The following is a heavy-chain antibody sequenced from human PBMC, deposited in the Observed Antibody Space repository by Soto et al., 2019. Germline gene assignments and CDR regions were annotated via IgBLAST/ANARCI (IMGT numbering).Heavy chain of an antibody. D-gene: IGHD3-9*01. V-gene: IGHV3-23*01. CDR1: GFTFSSYA. CDR2: ISGSGGST. J-gene: IGHJ6*02. Sequence: GGCLRLSCAASGFTFSSYAMSWVRQAPGKGLEWVSAISGSGGSTYYADSVKGRFTISRDNSKNTLYLQMNSLRAEDTAVYYCAKRPHGLVINVDYYYGMDVWGQGTTVTVSS. CDR3: AKRPHGLVINVDYYYGMDV.